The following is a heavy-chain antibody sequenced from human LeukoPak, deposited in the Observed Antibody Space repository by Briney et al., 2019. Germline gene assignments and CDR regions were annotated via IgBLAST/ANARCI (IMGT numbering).Heavy chain of an antibody. CDR1: GFTFSSYG. Sequence: GRSLRLSCAASGFTFSSYGMHWVRQAPGKGLEWVAVIWYDGSNKYYADSVKGRFTVSRDNSKNTLYLQMNSLRAEDTAVYYCARDPGDYVGNDAFDIWGQGTMVTVSS. CDR2: IWYDGSNK. J-gene: IGHJ3*02. D-gene: IGHD4-17*01. CDR3: ARDPGDYVGNDAFDI. V-gene: IGHV3-33*01.